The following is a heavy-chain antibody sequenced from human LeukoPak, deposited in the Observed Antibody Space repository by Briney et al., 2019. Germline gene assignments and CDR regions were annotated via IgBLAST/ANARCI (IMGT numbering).Heavy chain of an antibody. CDR1: GYSFSNYW. V-gene: IGHV5-51*01. CDR3: ARQHCSSTNCYTGSSYYLDG. D-gene: IGHD2-2*02. J-gene: IGHJ4*02. CDR2: IYPGDSAT. Sequence: PGESLKISCKGSGYSFSNYWIGWVRQMPGKGLEWMGIIYPGDSATRYIPSFQGQVTISTDKSISTAYLQWSSLKASDTAMYYCARQHCSSTNCYTGSSYYLDGWGQGTLVTVSS.